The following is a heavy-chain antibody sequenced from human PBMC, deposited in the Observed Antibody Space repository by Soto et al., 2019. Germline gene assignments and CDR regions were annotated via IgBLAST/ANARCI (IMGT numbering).Heavy chain of an antibody. D-gene: IGHD3-22*01. CDR3: ARVALPYYDSSGSFDY. Sequence: SETLSLTCTVSGGSISSGDYYWSWIRQPPGKGLEWIGYIYYSGSTYYNPSLKSRVTISVDTSKNQFSLKLSSVTAADTAVYYCARVALPYYDSSGSFDYWGQGTLVTVSS. V-gene: IGHV4-30-4*01. J-gene: IGHJ4*02. CDR2: IYYSGST. CDR1: GGSISSGDYY.